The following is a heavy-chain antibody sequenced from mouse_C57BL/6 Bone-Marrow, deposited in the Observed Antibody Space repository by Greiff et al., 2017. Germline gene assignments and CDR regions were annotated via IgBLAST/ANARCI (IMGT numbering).Heavy chain of an antibody. CDR2: IDPSDSET. Sequence: QVQLQQPGAELVRPGSSVKLSCKASGYTFTSYWMHWVKQRPIQGLEWIGNIDPSDSETHYNQKFKDKATLTVDKSSSTAYIQLSSLTSEDSAVYYCARGSGYDWYFDVWGTGTTVTVSS. V-gene: IGHV1-52*01. CDR3: ARGSGYDWYFDV. D-gene: IGHD2-2*01. J-gene: IGHJ1*03. CDR1: GYTFTSYW.